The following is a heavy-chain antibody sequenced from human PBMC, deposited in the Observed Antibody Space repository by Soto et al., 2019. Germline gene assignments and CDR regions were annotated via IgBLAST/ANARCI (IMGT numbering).Heavy chain of an antibody. CDR3: AKDRTKLAWSGYDLDGMDV. CDR2: ISGSGGST. D-gene: IGHD5-12*01. CDR1: GFTFSSYA. Sequence: GGSLRLSCAASGFTFSSYAMSWVRQAPGKGLEWVSAISGSGGSTYYADSVKGRFTISRDNSKNTLYLQMNSLRAEDTAVYYCAKDRTKLAWSGYDLDGMDVWGQGTTVTVSS. J-gene: IGHJ6*02. V-gene: IGHV3-23*01.